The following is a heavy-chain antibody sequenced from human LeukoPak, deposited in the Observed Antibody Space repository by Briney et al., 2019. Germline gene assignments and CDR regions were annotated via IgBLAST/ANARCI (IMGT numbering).Heavy chain of an antibody. CDR3: AKDLYYDSSGYGGYYYGMDV. V-gene: IGHV3-30*18. CDR1: GFTFSSYW. CDR2: ISYDGSNK. J-gene: IGHJ6*02. Sequence: GGSLRLSCAASGFTFSSYWMHWVRQAPGKGLEWVAVISYDGSNKYYADSVKGRFTISRDNSKNTLYLQMNSLRAEDTAVYYCAKDLYYDSSGYGGYYYGMDVWGQGTTVTVSS. D-gene: IGHD3-22*01.